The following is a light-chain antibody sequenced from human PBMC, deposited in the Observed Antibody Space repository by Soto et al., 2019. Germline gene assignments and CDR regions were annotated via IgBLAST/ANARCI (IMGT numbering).Light chain of an antibody. Sequence: DIQMTQSAASLSASVGDRVTITCRASQGIRTDLVWYQQKPGKAPKRLIYGASSLQSGVPSRFSGSGSGTEFTLTVSSLQPEDFATYYCLQHHTYPPITFGQGTRLEIK. CDR1: QGIRTD. V-gene: IGKV1-17*01. J-gene: IGKJ5*01. CDR3: LQHHTYPPIT. CDR2: GAS.